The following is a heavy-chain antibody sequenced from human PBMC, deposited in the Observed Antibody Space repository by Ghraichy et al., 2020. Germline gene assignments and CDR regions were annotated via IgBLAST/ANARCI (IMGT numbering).Heavy chain of an antibody. J-gene: IGHJ6*03. CDR3: ARAVITFQPYYYYMDV. V-gene: IGHV4-59*01. CDR1: GGSISSYY. CDR2: IYYSGST. Sequence: SETLSLTCTVSGGSISSYYWSWIRQPPGKGLEWIGYIYYSGSTNYNPSLKSRVTISVDTSKNQFSLKLSSVTAADTAVYYCARAVITFQPYYYYMDVWGKGTTVTVSS. D-gene: IGHD3-22*01.